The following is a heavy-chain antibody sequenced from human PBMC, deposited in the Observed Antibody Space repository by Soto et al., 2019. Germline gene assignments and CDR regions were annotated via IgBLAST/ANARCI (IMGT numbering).Heavy chain of an antibody. Sequence: GGSLRLSCASSGFTLSSYAMSWVRQAPGKGLEWVSAISASGGGTYYADSVKGRFTISRDDSKNTLYLQMSSLRAEDTAVYYCATGSYGSENYYTRATANWFDPWGQGTMVTVYS. CDR3: ATGSYGSENYYTRATANWFDP. D-gene: IGHD3-10*01. J-gene: IGHJ5*02. V-gene: IGHV3-23*01. CDR2: ISASGGGT. CDR1: GFTLSSYA.